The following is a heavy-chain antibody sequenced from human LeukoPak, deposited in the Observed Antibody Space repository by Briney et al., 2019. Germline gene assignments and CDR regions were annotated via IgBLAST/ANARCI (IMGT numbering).Heavy chain of an antibody. CDR3: VGYYYGSGSYHNYPNFDY. Sequence: SETLSLTCAVYGGSFSGHYGSWIRQPPGKGLEWIGEINHRGSTNYHPSLKSRITISGDTSKNQFSLKLSSVTAADTAVYYCVGYYYGSGSYHNYPNFDYWGQGTLVTVSS. D-gene: IGHD3-10*01. CDR1: GGSFSGHY. J-gene: IGHJ4*02. V-gene: IGHV4-34*01. CDR2: INHRGST.